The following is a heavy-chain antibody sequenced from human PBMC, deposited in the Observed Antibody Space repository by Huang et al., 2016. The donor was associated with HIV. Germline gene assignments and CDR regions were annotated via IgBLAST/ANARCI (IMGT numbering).Heavy chain of an antibody. V-gene: IGHV3-30-3*01. CDR3: TREYTVAGAFDL. CDR2: ISNDGSSR. Sequence: QVQLVESGGGVVQPGRSLRLSCAASGFSFANSAMHWVRQAPGKRLEWVTFISNDGSSRYYADSVKGRFTISRDNFKNALYLQMNRLRGDDTVVYYCTREYTVAGAFDLWGQGTMVTVSS. CDR1: GFSFANSA. D-gene: IGHD5-12*01. J-gene: IGHJ3*01.